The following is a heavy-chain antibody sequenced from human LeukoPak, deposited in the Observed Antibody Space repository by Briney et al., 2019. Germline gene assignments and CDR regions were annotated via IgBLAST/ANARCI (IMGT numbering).Heavy chain of an antibody. J-gene: IGHJ4*02. D-gene: IGHD5-24*01. CDR1: GGTFSSYA. CDR3: ARGEIYPPDSPLGFDY. CDR2: IIPIFGTA. Sequence: GASVKVSCKASGGTFSSYAISWVRQAPGQGLEWMGGIIPIFGTANYAQKFQGRVTITADESTSTAYMELSSLRSEDTAVYYCARGEIYPPDSPLGFDYWGQGTLVTVSS. V-gene: IGHV1-69*13.